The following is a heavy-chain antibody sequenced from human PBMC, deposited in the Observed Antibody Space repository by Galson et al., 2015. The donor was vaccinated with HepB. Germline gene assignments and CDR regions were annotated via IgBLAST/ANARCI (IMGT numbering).Heavy chain of an antibody. CDR3: AKDFGNYGDLYYFDY. V-gene: IGHV3-30*18. Sequence: SLRLSCAASGFTFSSYGMHWVRQAPGKGLEWVAVISYDGSNKYYADSVKGRFTISRDNSKNTLYLQMNSLRAEGTAVYYCAKDFGNYGDLYYFDYWGQGTLVTVSS. D-gene: IGHD4-17*01. CDR1: GFTFSSYG. CDR2: ISYDGSNK. J-gene: IGHJ4*02.